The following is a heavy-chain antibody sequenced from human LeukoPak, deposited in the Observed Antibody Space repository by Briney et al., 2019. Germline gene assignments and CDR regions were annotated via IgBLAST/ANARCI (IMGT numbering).Heavy chain of an antibody. CDR2: INANSGGT. Sequence: ASVKVSCKASGYTFTGYYMHWVRQAPGQGLEWMGWINANSGGTDYAQKFQGRVTMTRDTSISTTYMELSSLISDDTAMYYCALGTHITGTHNWFDPWAQGTLVTVSS. J-gene: IGHJ5*02. V-gene: IGHV1-2*02. D-gene: IGHD1-7*01. CDR3: ALGTHITGTHNWFDP. CDR1: GYTFTGYY.